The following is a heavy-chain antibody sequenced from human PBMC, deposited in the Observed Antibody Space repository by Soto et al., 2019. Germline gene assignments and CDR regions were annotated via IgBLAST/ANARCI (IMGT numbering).Heavy chain of an antibody. Sequence: GASVKVSCKASGYTFTSYGISWVRQAPGQGLEWMGWISAYNGNTNYAQKLQGRVTMTTDTSTSTAYMELRSLRSDDTAVYYCARWCIVGATRGGFDPWGQGTLVTSPQ. CDR1: GYTFTSYG. D-gene: IGHD1-26*01. CDR2: ISAYNGNT. CDR3: ARWCIVGATRGGFDP. V-gene: IGHV1-18*01. J-gene: IGHJ5*02.